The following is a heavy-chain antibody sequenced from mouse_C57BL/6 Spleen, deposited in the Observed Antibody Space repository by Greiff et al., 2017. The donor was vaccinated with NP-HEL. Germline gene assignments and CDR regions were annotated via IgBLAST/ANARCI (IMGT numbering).Heavy chain of an antibody. Sequence: EVQLQQSGPELVKPGASVKISCKASGYTFTDYYMNWVKQSHGKSLEWIGDINPNNGGTSYNQKFKGKATLTVDKSSSTAYMELRSLTSEDSAVYYCARAPYDYDRYYFDYWGQGTTLTVSS. CDR3: ARAPYDYDRYYFDY. CDR1: GYTFTDYY. D-gene: IGHD2-4*01. V-gene: IGHV1-26*01. J-gene: IGHJ2*01. CDR2: INPNNGGT.